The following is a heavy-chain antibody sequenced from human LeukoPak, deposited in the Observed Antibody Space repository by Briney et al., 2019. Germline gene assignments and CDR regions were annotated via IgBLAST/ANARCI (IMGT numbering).Heavy chain of an antibody. J-gene: IGHJ3*02. CDR1: GFTVSSNY. CDR2: IYSGGST. Sequence: PGGSLRLSCAASGFTVSSNYMSWVRQAPGKGLEWVSLIYSGGSTYYADSVKGRFTISRDNSKNTLYLQMNSLRAEDTAVYYCARAGGPKGRYAFDIWGQGTMVTVSS. V-gene: IGHV3-53*01. D-gene: IGHD4-23*01. CDR3: ARAGGPKGRYAFDI.